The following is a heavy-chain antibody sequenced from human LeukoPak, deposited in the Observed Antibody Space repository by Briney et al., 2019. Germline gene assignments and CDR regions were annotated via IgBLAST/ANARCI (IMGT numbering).Heavy chain of an antibody. V-gene: IGHV4-4*09. CDR3: ARHPSYSGDWFDP. CDR1: GGSISSYY. J-gene: IGHJ5*02. Sequence: SETLSLTCTVSGGSISSYYCSWIRQPPGKGLEWIGYIYTSGSTNYNPSLKSRVTISVDTSKNQFSLKLSSVTAADTAVYYCARHPSYSGDWFDPWGQGTLVTVSS. CDR2: IYTSGST. D-gene: IGHD2-21*01.